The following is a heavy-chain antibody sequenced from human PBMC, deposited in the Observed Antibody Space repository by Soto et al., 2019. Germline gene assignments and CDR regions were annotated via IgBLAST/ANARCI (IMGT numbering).Heavy chain of an antibody. D-gene: IGHD2-21*02. CDR3: VRLPKGSLVTA. J-gene: IGHJ4*02. CDR1: GFRFSDYS. Sequence: VESGGGLVYPGGSLRLSCVASGFRFSDYSMNWVRQAPGKGLQWISYISSNSDTTYYADSVKGRFTVSRDNAKNALFLQMNSLRDDDTATYYCVRLPKGSLVTAWGQGARVTVSS. CDR2: ISSNSDTT. V-gene: IGHV3-48*02.